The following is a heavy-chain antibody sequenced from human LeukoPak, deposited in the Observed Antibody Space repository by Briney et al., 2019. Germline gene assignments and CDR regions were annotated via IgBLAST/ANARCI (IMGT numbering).Heavy chain of an antibody. J-gene: IGHJ4*02. CDR1: GITLSNYG. D-gene: IGHD3-22*01. CDR3: AKRGVVIRVILVGFHKEAYYFDS. Sequence: QSGGSLRLSCAVSGITLSNYGMSWVRQAPGKGPEWVAGISGSGGSTNYADSVKGRFTISRDNPKNTLYLQMNSLTVEDTAVYFCAKRGVVIRVILVGFHKEAYYFDSWGQGALVTVSS. V-gene: IGHV3-23*01. CDR2: ISGSGGST.